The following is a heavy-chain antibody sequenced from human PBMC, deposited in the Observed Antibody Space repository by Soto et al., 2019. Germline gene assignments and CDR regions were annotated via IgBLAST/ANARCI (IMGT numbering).Heavy chain of an antibody. V-gene: IGHV3-7*01. D-gene: IGHD2-2*01. J-gene: IGHJ4*02. CDR2: INQDESEK. CDR3: ARDSGYCTRTSYCFDH. Sequence: EVQLVESGGGLVQPGGSLRLSCVASGITLSRFWMSWVRQAPGKGLEWVANINQDESEKYYVDSVKGRFTVSRDNAKNSLYLQMDSLRAEDTAVYYCARDSGYCTRTSYCFDHWGQGTLVTVSS. CDR1: GITLSRFW.